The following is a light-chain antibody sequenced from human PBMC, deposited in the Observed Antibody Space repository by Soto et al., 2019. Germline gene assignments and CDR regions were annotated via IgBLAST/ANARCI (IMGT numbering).Light chain of an antibody. Sequence: DIQMTQAPSAMSASVGDRVTITCRASQDINNYLVWFQQKPGTVPKRLIYAASSLQSGVPSRFSGSRSGTEFTLTISSLQPEDFATYYFLQHNSYPHTFGGGTKVEIK. V-gene: IGKV1-17*03. CDR1: QDINNY. CDR3: LQHNSYPHT. CDR2: AAS. J-gene: IGKJ4*01.